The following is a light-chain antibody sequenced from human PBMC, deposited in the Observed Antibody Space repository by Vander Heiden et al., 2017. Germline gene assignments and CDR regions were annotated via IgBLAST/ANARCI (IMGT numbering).Light chain of an antibody. CDR1: SSDVGGYNH. CDR3: CSYAGSYTYV. Sequence: QSALTQPRSVSGSPGQSVTISCTGTSSDVGGYNHVSWYQQHPGKAPKLMIYDVSKRPSGVPDRFSGSKSGNTASLTISGLQAEEEADYYCCSYAGSYTYVFGTGTKVTVL. CDR2: DVS. J-gene: IGLJ1*01. V-gene: IGLV2-11*01.